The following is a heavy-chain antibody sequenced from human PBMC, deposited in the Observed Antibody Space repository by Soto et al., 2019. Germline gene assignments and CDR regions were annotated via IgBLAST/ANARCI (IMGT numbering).Heavy chain of an antibody. Sequence: EEQLVETGGGLSQPGGSLSLSCAAPGLIVSINKMSWVRQAQGKGLEWVSLIRSGGDTDYADSVRGRFTISRDNSKNTVFLQMNSLRAEDTAIYYCARPAPYYAMDVWGQGTTVTVSS. CDR1: GLIVSINK. J-gene: IGHJ6*02. CDR3: ARPAPYYAMDV. V-gene: IGHV3-53*02. CDR2: IRSGGDT.